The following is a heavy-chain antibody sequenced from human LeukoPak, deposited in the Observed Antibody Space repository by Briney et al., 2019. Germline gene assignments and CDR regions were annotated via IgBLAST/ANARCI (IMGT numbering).Heavy chain of an antibody. Sequence: GGSLRLSCAVSGFTVSGNYMSWVRQAPGKGLEWVSLIYSGGTTYYADSVKGRFTISRDNAKNSLYLQMNSLRAEDTALYYCARSFGQLSSSYFDYWGQGTLVTVSS. J-gene: IGHJ4*02. CDR2: IYSGGTT. V-gene: IGHV3-53*01. D-gene: IGHD3-10*01. CDR3: ARSFGQLSSSYFDY. CDR1: GFTVSGNY.